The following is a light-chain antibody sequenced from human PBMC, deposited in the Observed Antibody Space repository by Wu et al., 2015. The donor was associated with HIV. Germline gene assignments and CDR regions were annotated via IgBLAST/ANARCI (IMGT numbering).Light chain of an antibody. CDR1: EGISNN. CDR2: GAS. V-gene: IGKV3-15*01. J-gene: IGKJ4*01. CDR3: QQYNDWPPFLT. Sequence: EIVMTQSPATLSVSPGETATLSCRANEGISNNVAWYQQKPGQAPRLLIYGASSTATGVPGRFSGSGSGTEFTLTINSMQSEDFAVYYCQQYNDWPPFLTFAGGTRVDIK.